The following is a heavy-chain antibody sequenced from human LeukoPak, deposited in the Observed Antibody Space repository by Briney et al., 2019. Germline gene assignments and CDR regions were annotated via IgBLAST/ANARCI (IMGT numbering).Heavy chain of an antibody. CDR2: IWYDGSNK. V-gene: IGHV3-33*08. Sequence: GGSLRLSCAASGFTFSSYEMNWVRQAPGKGLEWVAIIWYDGSNKYYADSVKGQFSISRDNSKNTLYLQMESLRVEDTAVYYCARDRGTTSSSGWFFDPWGRGTLVTVSS. D-gene: IGHD2-2*01. J-gene: IGHJ2*01. CDR1: GFTFSSYE. CDR3: ARDRGTTSSSGWFFDP.